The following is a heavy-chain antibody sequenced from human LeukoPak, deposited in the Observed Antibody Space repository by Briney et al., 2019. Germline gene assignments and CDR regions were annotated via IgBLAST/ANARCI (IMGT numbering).Heavy chain of an antibody. CDR1: GGSISSGGYY. Sequence: PSQTLSLTCTVSGGSISSGGYYWSWIRQHPGKGLEWIGYIYYSGSTYYNPSLKSRVTISVDTSKNQFSLKLSSVTAADTAVYYCARREVSNWNDVTAFDIWGQGTMVTVSS. CDR2: IYYSGST. D-gene: IGHD1-20*01. V-gene: IGHV4-31*03. CDR3: ARREVSNWNDVTAFDI. J-gene: IGHJ3*02.